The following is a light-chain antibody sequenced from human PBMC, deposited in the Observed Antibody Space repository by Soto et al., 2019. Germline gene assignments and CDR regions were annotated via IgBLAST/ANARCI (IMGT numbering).Light chain of an antibody. J-gene: IGKJ1*01. V-gene: IGKV1-5*03. CDR1: QSISSW. CDR2: KAS. Sequence: DIQLTQSPPTLSAFLGGKIPTHCPASQSISSWLAWYQQKPGKAPKLLIYKASSLESGVPSRFRGSGSGTEFTLTISSLQPDDWTTYYGQHYTDYPWTFGQGTKVDIK. CDR3: QHYTDYPWT.